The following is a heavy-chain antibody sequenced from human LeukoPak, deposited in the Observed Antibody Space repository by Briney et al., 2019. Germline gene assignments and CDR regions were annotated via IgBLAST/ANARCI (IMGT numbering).Heavy chain of an antibody. J-gene: IGHJ4*02. CDR3: ARGYYGSGSYRALDY. V-gene: IGHV4-34*01. D-gene: IGHD3-10*01. Sequence: SETLSLTCAVYGGSFSGYYWSWIRQPPGKGLEWIGEINHSGSTNYNPSLKSRVTISVDTSKNQFSLKLSSVTAADTAVYYCARGYYGSGSYRALDYWAREPWSPSPQ. CDR2: INHSGST. CDR1: GGSFSGYY.